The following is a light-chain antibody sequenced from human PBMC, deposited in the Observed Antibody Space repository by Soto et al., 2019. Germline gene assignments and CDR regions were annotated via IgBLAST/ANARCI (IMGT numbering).Light chain of an antibody. CDR2: EVS. J-gene: IGLJ1*01. CDR1: SSDVGSYNL. V-gene: IGLV2-23*02. Sequence: QSVLTQPASVSGPPGQSITISRTGTSSDVGSYNLVSWYQQHPGKAPKLMIYEVSKRPSGVSNRFSGSKSGNTASLTISGLQAEDEADYYCCSYAGSSTFVFGTGTKVTVL. CDR3: CSYAGSSTFV.